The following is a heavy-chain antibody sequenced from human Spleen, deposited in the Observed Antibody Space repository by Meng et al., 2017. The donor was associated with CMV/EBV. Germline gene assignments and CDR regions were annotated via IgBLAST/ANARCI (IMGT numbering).Heavy chain of an antibody. CDR1: GGSVSSGSYY. CDR2: IYYSGRT. V-gene: IGHV4-61*01. D-gene: IGHD4-17*01. Sequence: SETLSLTCTVSGGSVSSGSYYWSWIRQPPGKGLEYIGYIYYSGRTNYNPSLKSRITISVNTSKNQFSLKLNSVTAADTAVYYCARTDYGMDGWGQGTTVTVSS. J-gene: IGHJ6*02. CDR3: ARTDYGMDG.